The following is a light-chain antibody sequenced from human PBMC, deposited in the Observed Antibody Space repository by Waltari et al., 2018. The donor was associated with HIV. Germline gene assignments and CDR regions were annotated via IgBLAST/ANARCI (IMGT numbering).Light chain of an antibody. CDR1: SSDVGGYNH. J-gene: IGLJ3*02. V-gene: IGLV2-8*01. CDR2: EVT. CDR3: VSYAGVKNRWA. Sequence: QSALTQPPSASGSPGQSVTISCTGTSSDVGGYNHVSWYQQPPGKAPKILLYEVTSVPSGVPDRFSASKSGNTASLTVSGLQADDEADYYCVSYAGVKNRWAFGGGTKLTVL.